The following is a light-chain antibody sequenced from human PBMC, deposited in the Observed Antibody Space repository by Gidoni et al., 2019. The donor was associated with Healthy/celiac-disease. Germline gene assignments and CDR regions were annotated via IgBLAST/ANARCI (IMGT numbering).Light chain of an antibody. CDR2: DAS. Sequence: DIQMTQSPSSLSVSVGDSVTLTCQASQDISNYLHWYQQKPGKAPKLLIYDASNLETGVPSSFSGSGSGTDFTFTISSLQPEDMATYYCQQYDNLPFTFXPXTKVDIK. V-gene: IGKV1-33*01. J-gene: IGKJ3*01. CDR3: QQYDNLPFT. CDR1: QDISNY.